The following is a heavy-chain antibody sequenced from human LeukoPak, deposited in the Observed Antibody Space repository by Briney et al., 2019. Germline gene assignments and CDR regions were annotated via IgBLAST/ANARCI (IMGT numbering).Heavy chain of an antibody. J-gene: IGHJ4*02. V-gene: IGHV1-8*01. CDR1: GYTFTSSD. CDR2: MNPNSGKT. CDR3: ARGRPGLASAGTYDF. D-gene: IGHD6-13*01. Sequence: ASVKVSCKASGYTFTSSDINWVRQAPGQGLEWTGWMNPNSGKTSSARKFQGRVAMTKNISISTAYIEVSSLGYEDTATYYCARGRPGLASAGTYDFWGQGTLITVSS.